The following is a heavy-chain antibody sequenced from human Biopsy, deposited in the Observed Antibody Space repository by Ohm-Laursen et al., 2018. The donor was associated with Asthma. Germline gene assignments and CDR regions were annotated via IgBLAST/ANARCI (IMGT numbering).Heavy chain of an antibody. CDR2: ISSSSSTI. V-gene: IGHV3-48*02. CDR1: GFTFSSYG. D-gene: IGHD3-3*01. J-gene: IGHJ6*02. CDR3: ARMITIFGVVSRGMDV. Sequence: SLRLSCTASGFTFSSYGMYWVRQAPGKGLEWVSYISSSSSTIYYADSVKGRFTISRDNAKNSLYLQMNSLRDEDTAVYYCARMITIFGVVSRGMDVWGQGTTVTVSS.